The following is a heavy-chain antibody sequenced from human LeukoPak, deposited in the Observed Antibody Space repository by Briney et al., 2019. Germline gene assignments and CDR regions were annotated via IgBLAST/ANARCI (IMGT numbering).Heavy chain of an antibody. V-gene: IGHV1-8*03. J-gene: IGHJ6*03. Sequence: ASVKVSCKASGGTFSTYAISWVRQAPGQGLEWMGWMNPNSGNTGYAQKFQGRVTITRNTSISTAYMELSSLRSEDTAVYYCARGDVATVVTPDYYYYMDVWGQGTTVTVSS. D-gene: IGHD4-23*01. CDR3: ARGDVATVVTPDYYYYMDV. CDR2: MNPNSGNT. CDR1: GGTFSTYA.